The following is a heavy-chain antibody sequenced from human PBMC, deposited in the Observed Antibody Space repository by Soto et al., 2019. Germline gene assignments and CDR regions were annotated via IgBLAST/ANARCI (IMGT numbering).Heavy chain of an antibody. V-gene: IGHV3-33*01. CDR2: IWYDGSNQ. CDR3: ARDYGSYYFDY. J-gene: IGHJ4*02. CDR1: GFTFSSTV. Sequence: QVQLVESGGGVVQPGRSLRLSCAASGFTFSSTVMHWVRQAPGKGLEWVALIWYDGSNQYFADSVKGRFTISGDNSKSTLYLQMNSLRAEDTAVYYCARDYGSYYFDYWGQGTLVSVSS. D-gene: IGHD1-26*01.